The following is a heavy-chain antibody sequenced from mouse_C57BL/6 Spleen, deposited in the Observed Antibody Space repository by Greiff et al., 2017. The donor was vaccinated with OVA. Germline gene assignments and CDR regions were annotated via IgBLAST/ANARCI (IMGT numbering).Heavy chain of an antibody. CDR2: INPSTGGT. V-gene: IGHV1-42*01. D-gene: IGHD2-3*01. Sequence: EVQLQQSGPELVKPGASVKISCKASGYSFTGYYMNWVKQSPEKSLEWIGEINPSTGGTTYNQKFKAKATLTVDKSSSTAYMQLKSLTSEDSAVYYCARWDYDGDYWGQGTTLTVSS. CDR1: GYSFTGYY. CDR3: ARWDYDGDY. J-gene: IGHJ2*01.